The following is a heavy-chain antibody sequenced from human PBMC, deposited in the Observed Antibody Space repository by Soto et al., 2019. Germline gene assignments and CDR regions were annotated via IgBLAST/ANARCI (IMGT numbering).Heavy chain of an antibody. V-gene: IGHV4-31*03. CDR1: GGSISSGGHH. D-gene: IGHD3-10*01. Sequence: PSETLSLTCTVSGGSISSGGHHWSWIRQHPGKGLEWIGYIYYSGSTFYSPSLKSRVTMSVDTSKNQFSLKLSSVTAADTAVYYCARDGGGSGRNGAAWFDPWGQGTLVTVSS. J-gene: IGHJ5*02. CDR2: IYYSGST. CDR3: ARDGGGSGRNGAAWFDP.